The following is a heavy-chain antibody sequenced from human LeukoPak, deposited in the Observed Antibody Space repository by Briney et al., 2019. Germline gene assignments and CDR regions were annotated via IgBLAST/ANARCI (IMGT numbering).Heavy chain of an antibody. V-gene: IGHV4-4*07. CDR2: IYTSGST. D-gene: IGHD2-2*01. Sequence: SETLSLTCTVSGGSISSYYWSWIRQPAGKGLEWIGRIYTSGSTNYNPSLKSRVTISVDTSKNQFSLKLSSVTAADTAVYYCARDRCSSTSCYFGYYYYMDVWGKGTTVTVSS. CDR1: GGSISSYY. J-gene: IGHJ6*03. CDR3: ARDRCSSTSCYFGYYYYMDV.